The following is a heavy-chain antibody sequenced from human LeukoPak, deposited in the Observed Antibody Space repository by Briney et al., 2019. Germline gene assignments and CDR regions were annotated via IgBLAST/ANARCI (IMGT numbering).Heavy chain of an antibody. CDR2: IYYSGST. D-gene: IGHD5-18*01. V-gene: IGHV4-39*02. CDR3: ARDEAAMALFDY. Sequence: ETLSLTCTVSGGSISSSSYYWGWIRQPPGKGLEWIGSIYYSGSTYYNPSLKSRVTISVDTSKNQFSLKLSSVTAADTAVYYCARDEAAMALFDYWGQGTLVTVSS. J-gene: IGHJ4*02. CDR1: GGSISSSSYY.